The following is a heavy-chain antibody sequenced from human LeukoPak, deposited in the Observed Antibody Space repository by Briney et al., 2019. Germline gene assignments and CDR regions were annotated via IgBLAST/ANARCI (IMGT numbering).Heavy chain of an antibody. D-gene: IGHD2-2*01. J-gene: IGHJ5*02. CDR3: ATSYTVVVPAAHLWWFDP. Sequence: ASVKVSCKVSGYTLTELSMHWVRQAPGKGLEWMGGFDPEDGETIYAQKFQGRVTMTEDTSTDTAYMELSSLRSEDTAVYYCATSYTVVVPAAHLWWFDPWGQGTLVTVSS. CDR2: FDPEDGET. CDR1: GYTLTELS. V-gene: IGHV1-24*01.